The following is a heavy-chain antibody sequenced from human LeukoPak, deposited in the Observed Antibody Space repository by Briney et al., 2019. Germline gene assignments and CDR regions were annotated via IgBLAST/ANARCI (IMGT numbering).Heavy chain of an antibody. Sequence: PGGSLRLSCTASGFTFSIYSMNCIRQAPGKGLEWVSSISSSCNYIYYADSVKGRFTISRDNAKNSLYLQMNSLRTEDTAVYYCARAPTSEQQLQFDHWGQGTLVTVSS. CDR1: GFTFSIYS. CDR3: ARAPTSEQQLQFDH. J-gene: IGHJ4*02. D-gene: IGHD6-13*01. CDR2: ISSSCNYI. V-gene: IGHV3-21*01.